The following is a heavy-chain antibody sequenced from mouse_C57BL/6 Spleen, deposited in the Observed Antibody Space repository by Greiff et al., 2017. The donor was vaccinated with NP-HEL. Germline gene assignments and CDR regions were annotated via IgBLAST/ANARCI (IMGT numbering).Heavy chain of an antibody. CDR2: IRNKANGYTT. CDR3: ARNYGSSPPWYFDV. CDR1: GFTFTDYY. V-gene: IGHV7-3*01. D-gene: IGHD1-1*01. Sequence: EVKLMESGGGLVQPGGSLSLSCAASGFTFTDYYMSWVRQPPGKALEWLGFIRNKANGYTTEYSASVKGRFTISRDNSQSILYLQMNALRAEDSATYYCARNYGSSPPWYFDVWGTGTTVTVSS. J-gene: IGHJ1*03.